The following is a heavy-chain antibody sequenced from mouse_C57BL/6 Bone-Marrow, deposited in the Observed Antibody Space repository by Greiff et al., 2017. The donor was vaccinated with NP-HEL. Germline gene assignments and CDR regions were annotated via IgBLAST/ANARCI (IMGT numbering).Heavy chain of an antibody. D-gene: IGHD1-1*01. CDR3: ARHEIYYYGSSYFY. CDR2: ISSGGSYT. CDR1: GFTFSSYG. J-gene: IGHJ3*01. V-gene: IGHV5-6*01. Sequence: EVKLMESGGDLVKPGGSLKLSCAASGFTFSSYGMSWVRQTPDKRLEWVATISSGGSYTYYPDSVKGRFTISRDNAKNTLYLQMSSLKSEDTAMYYCARHEIYYYGSSYFYWGQGTLVTVSA.